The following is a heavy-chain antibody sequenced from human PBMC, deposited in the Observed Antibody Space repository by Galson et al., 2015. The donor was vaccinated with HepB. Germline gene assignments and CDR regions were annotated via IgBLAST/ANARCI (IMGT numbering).Heavy chain of an antibody. V-gene: IGHV3-74*01. CDR3: ARGPVEEIVVIPGSINNPKISYALDV. Sequence: SLRLSCAASRFTFSRYWMHWVRQAPGKGLVWVSRINSDGGTTSYADSVKGRFTISRDNAKNTLYLQMSSLRSEDTAIYYCARGPVEEIVVIPGSINNPKISYALDVWGQGTTVTVSS. D-gene: IGHD2-15*01. J-gene: IGHJ6*02. CDR2: INSDGGTT. CDR1: RFTFSRYW.